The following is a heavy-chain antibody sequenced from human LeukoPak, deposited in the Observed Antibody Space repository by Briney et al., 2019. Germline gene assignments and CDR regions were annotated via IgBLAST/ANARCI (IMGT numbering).Heavy chain of an antibody. Sequence: ASVKVSCKASGYTFTGYYMHWVRQAPGQGLEWMGWINPNSGGTDYAQKFQGRVTMTRDTSISTAYMELSRLRSDDTAVYYCARGASGSYTNWFDPWGQGTLVTVSS. D-gene: IGHD3-10*01. CDR2: INPNSGGT. J-gene: IGHJ5*02. CDR3: ARGASGSYTNWFDP. CDR1: GYTFTGYY. V-gene: IGHV1-2*02.